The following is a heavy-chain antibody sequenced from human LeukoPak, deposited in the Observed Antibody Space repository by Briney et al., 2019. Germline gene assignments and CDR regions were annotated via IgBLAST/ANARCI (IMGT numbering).Heavy chain of an antibody. J-gene: IGHJ4*02. CDR2: IYTSGST. D-gene: IGHD3-10*01. Sequence: SETLSLTCTVSGGSISSGSYYWSWIRQPAGKGLEWIGRIYTSGSTNYNPSLKSRVTISVDTSKNQFSLKLSSVTAADTAVYYCARGRVYGSGSYYYLGGFDYWGQGTLVTVSS. CDR3: ARGRVYGSGSYYYLGGFDY. CDR1: GGSISSGSYY. V-gene: IGHV4-61*02.